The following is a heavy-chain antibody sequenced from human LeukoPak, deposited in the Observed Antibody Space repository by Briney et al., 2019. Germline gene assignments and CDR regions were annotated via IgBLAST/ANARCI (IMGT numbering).Heavy chain of an antibody. J-gene: IGHJ4*02. CDR2: ISGYNGNP. V-gene: IGHV1-18*01. Sequence: ASVTVSCKTSGYTFTNYGISWVRQAPGQGLEWMGWISGYNGNPRYAQKVQGRVTMTTDTSTNTAYMEVNSLRSDDTAIYYCARDPSLAVAGIRLFDYWGQGTLVIVS. D-gene: IGHD6-19*01. CDR3: ARDPSLAVAGIRLFDY. CDR1: GYTFTNYG.